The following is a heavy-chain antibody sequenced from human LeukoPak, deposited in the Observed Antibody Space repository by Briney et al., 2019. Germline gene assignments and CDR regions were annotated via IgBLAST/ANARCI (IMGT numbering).Heavy chain of an antibody. CDR2: ISGSAHST. CDR3: AKKGTSSSDTSASRSRADYLDY. V-gene: IGHV3-23*01. D-gene: IGHD1-26*01. J-gene: IGHJ4*02. Sequence: PGGSLRLSCAASGFTFNSYAMSWVRQAPGKGLEWVSAISGSAHSTTYADSVKGRFTISRDNSKSTLYLQMNSLRAEDTALYYCAKKGTSSSDTSASRSRADYLDYWGQGTLVTVSS. CDR1: GFTFNSYA.